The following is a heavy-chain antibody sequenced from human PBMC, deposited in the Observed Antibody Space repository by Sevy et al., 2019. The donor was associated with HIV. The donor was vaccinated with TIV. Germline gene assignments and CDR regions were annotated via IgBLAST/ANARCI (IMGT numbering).Heavy chain of an antibody. V-gene: IGHV3-11*01. CDR3: ARALTETPLGAYGMDV. CDR1: GFTFSDYY. Sequence: GGFLRLSCAASGFTFSDYYMSWIRQAPGKGLEWVSYISSSGSTIYYADSVKGRFTISRDNAKNSLYLQMNSLRAEDTAVYYCARALTETPLGAYGMDVWGQGTLVTVSS. CDR2: ISSSGSTI. J-gene: IGHJ6*02. D-gene: IGHD1-26*01.